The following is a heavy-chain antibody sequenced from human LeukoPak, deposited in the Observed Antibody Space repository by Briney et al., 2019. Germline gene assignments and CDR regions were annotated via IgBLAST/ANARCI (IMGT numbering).Heavy chain of an antibody. D-gene: IGHD1-14*01. CDR2: INPNSGGT. Sequence: ASVKVSCKASGYTFTGYYMHWVRQAPGQGLEWMGWINPNSGGTNYAQKFQGRVTMTRDTSISTACMELSRLRSDDTAVYYCARESAGRKAFDIWGQGTMVTVSS. CDR3: ARESAGRKAFDI. CDR1: GYTFTGYY. V-gene: IGHV1-2*02. J-gene: IGHJ3*02.